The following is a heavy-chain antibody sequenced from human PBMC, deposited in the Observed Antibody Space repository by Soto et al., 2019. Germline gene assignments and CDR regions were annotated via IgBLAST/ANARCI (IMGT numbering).Heavy chain of an antibody. CDR1: GFTFSDYY. D-gene: IGHD6-19*01. CDR2: ISSSGSTI. Sequence: SLRLSCAASGFTFSDYYMSWIRQAPGKGLEWVSYISSSGSTIYYADSVKGRFTISRDNAKNLLYLQMNSLRAEDTAVYYCARYSSGWYLVSADYWGQGTLVTVSS. J-gene: IGHJ4*02. V-gene: IGHV3-11*01. CDR3: ARYSSGWYLVSADY.